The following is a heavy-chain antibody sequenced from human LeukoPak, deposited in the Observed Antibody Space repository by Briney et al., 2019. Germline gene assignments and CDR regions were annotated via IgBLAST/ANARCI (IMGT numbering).Heavy chain of an antibody. V-gene: IGHV1-2*02. CDR1: GYTFNDYY. CDR3: TRPGYCTDTSCEGLDY. J-gene: IGHJ4*02. D-gene: IGHD2-8*02. CDR2: INPNSGGS. Sequence: GASVKVSCKPSGYTFNDYYIRWVRQAPGQGPEWMGWINPNSGGSSSAQKFQGRVTMTWDTSISTAYMELSSLTSDDTAVYYCTRPGYCTDTSCEGLDYWGQGTLVTVSS.